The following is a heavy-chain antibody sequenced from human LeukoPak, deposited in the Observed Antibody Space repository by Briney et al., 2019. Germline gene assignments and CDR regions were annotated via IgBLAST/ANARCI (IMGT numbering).Heavy chain of an antibody. V-gene: IGHV1-8*01. J-gene: IGHJ5*02. CDR3: ARGTAALNWFDP. CDR2: MHPNSGNT. D-gene: IGHD6-13*01. Sequence: ASVKVSCKASGYTFTSYDINWVRQATGQGLEWMGWMHPNSGNTGYAQNFQGRVTMTRNTSISTAYMELSRLRSDDTAVYYCARGTAALNWFDPWGQGTLVTVSS. CDR1: GYTFTSYD.